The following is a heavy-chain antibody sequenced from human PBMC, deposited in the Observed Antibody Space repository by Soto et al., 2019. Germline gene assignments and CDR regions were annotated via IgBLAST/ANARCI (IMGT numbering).Heavy chain of an antibody. D-gene: IGHD4-4*01. Sequence: PGGSLRLCCAASGFTFSSYAMSWVRQAPGKGLEWVSAISGSGGSTYYADSVKGRFTISRDNSKNTLYLQMNSLRAEDTAGYYCANDRYRVFDYWGQGTRVTVAS. CDR3: ANDRYRVFDY. CDR2: ISGSGGST. V-gene: IGHV3-23*01. J-gene: IGHJ4*02. CDR1: GFTFSSYA.